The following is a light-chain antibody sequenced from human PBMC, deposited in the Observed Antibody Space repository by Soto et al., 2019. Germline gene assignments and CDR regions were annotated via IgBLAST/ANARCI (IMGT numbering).Light chain of an antibody. CDR2: DAS. CDR1: QGISAW. J-gene: IGKJ2*01. V-gene: IGKV1-5*01. CDR3: QQYSSFWNT. Sequence: DIQMTQSPSTLPASVGDRVTITCRASQGISAWLAWYQQKPGKAPKLLIFDASTLQSGVPSRFSGSGSGTDFTLTISSLQPDDFATYYCQQYSSFWNTFGQGTKLEIK.